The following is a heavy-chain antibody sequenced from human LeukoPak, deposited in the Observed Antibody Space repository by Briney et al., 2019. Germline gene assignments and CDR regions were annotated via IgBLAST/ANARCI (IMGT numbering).Heavy chain of an antibody. D-gene: IGHD2-8*01. V-gene: IGHV1-69*13. J-gene: IGHJ6*02. CDR1: GGTFSSYA. CDR2: IIPIFGTA. Sequence: SVKVSCKASGGTFSSYAISWVRQAPGQGLEWMGGIIPIFGTANYAQKFQGRATITADGSTSTAYMELSSLRSEDTAVYYCASPMVYDTYYYYHGMDVWGQGTTVTVSS. CDR3: ASPMVYDTYYYYHGMDV.